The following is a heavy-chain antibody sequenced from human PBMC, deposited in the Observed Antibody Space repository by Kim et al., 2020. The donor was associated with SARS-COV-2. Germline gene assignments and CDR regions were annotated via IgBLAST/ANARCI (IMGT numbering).Heavy chain of an antibody. CDR3: AKVRSNRIPMVRGVCDY. D-gene: IGHD3-10*01. CDR1: GFTFSSYG. CDR2: ISYDGSNK. V-gene: IGHV3-30*18. Sequence: GGSLRLSCAASGFTFSSYGMHWVRQAPGKGLEWVAVISYDGSNKYYADSVKGRFTISRDNSKNTLYLQMNSLRAEDTAVYYCAKVRSNRIPMVRGVCDYWGRGTLVAVSS. J-gene: IGHJ4*02.